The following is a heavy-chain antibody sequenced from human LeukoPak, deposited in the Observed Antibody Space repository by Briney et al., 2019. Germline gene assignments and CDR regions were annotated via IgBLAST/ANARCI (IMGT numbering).Heavy chain of an antibody. CDR3: VRQNGGRDRQCGF. J-gene: IGHJ4*02. CDR2: VYYSGRT. V-gene: IGHV4-39*01. Sequence: ETXXXAXTVSGGSISSSSYYWGGIRQPQGKGLXWIGSVYYSGRTYYNPSLKSRVTISVDTSKNQFSLRLSSVTAADTAVYYCVRQNGGRDRQCGFWGQGTLVTVSS. D-gene: IGHD1-26*01. CDR1: GGSISSSSYY.